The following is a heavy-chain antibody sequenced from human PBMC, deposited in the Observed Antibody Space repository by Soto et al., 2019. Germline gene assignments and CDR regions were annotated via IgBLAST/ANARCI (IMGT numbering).Heavy chain of an antibody. CDR1: GYTFTSYA. V-gene: IGHV1-3*01. CDR3: ARDPSIAAARPPKGAPRMDV. D-gene: IGHD6-13*01. J-gene: IGHJ6*02. CDR2: INAGNGNT. Sequence: ASVKVSCKASGYTFTSYAMHWVRQAPGQRLEWMGWINAGNGNTKYSQKFQGRVTITRDTSASTAYMELSSLRSEDTAVYYCARDPSIAAARPPKGAPRMDVWGQGTTVTVS.